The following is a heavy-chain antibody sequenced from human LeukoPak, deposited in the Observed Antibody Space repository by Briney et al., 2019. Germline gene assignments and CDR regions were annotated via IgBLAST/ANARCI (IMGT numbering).Heavy chain of an antibody. Sequence: GGSLRLSCVSSGFTFSNYWMKWVRQAPGTGLEWVASINEDGSGKFSVGSVKDRITISRDNTRNSLDLQINSLTVEDTAIYYCARDDGDVWGTGTTVTVSS. CDR3: ARDDGDV. J-gene: IGHJ6*04. CDR2: INEDGSGK. CDR1: GFTFSNYW. V-gene: IGHV3-7*01.